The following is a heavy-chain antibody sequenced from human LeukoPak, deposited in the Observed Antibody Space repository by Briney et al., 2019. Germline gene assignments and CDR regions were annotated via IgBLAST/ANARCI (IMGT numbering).Heavy chain of an antibody. V-gene: IGHV4-34*01. CDR3: GRHGWSRCWFDP. CDR2: INNSGST. CDR1: GGSFSGYY. Sequence: SETLSLTCAVSGGSFSGYYWSWIRQPPGEGLEWIGYINNSGSTNYNPSLKSRVTISVDTSENQFSLKLSSVTAADAAVEYCGRHGWSRCWFDPWGQGTLVSVSS. D-gene: IGHD6-19*01. J-gene: IGHJ5*02.